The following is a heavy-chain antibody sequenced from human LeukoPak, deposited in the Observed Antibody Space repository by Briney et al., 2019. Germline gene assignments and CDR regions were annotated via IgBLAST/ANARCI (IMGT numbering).Heavy chain of an antibody. V-gene: IGHV1-69*13. CDR2: IIPIFGTA. J-gene: IGHJ4*02. Sequence: ASVKVSCKASGGTFSGYAISWVRQAPGQGLEWMGGIIPIFGTANYAQKFQGRVTITADESTSTAYMELSSLRSEDTAVYCCARVTNSVGSDYWGQGTLVTVSS. CDR3: ARVTNSVGSDY. D-gene: IGHD3-10*01. CDR1: GGTFSGYA.